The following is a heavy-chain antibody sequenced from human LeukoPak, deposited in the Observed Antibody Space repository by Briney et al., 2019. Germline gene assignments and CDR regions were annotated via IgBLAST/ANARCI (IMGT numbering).Heavy chain of an antibody. V-gene: IGHV1-3*01. Sequence: ASVKVSCKASGYTFTSYAMHWVRQAPGQRLEWMGRINAGNGNTKYSQKFQGRVTITRDASASTAYMELSSLRSEDTAVYYCARDPNYYGSGAIDYWGQGTLVTVSS. CDR2: INAGNGNT. D-gene: IGHD3-10*01. CDR3: ARDPNYYGSGAIDY. CDR1: GYTFTSYA. J-gene: IGHJ4*02.